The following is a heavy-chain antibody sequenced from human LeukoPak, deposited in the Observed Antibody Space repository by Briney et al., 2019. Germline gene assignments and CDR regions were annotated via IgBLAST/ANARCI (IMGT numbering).Heavy chain of an antibody. CDR2: IKRKSDGGTT. J-gene: IGHJ5*02. V-gene: IGHV3-15*01. D-gene: IGHD2-8*01. CDR1: GFTFTNAW. Sequence: GSQRLSCAAPGFTFTNAWMSWVRQAPGKGLEWVGHIKRKSDGGTTDYAAPVKGRFTISRDDSKTTLFLEMNSLKTEDTAVYYCTSHNGGWLDPWGQGTVVTVSS. CDR3: TSHNGGWLDP.